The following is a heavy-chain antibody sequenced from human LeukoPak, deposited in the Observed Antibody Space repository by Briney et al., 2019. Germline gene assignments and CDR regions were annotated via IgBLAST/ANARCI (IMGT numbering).Heavy chain of an antibody. Sequence: ASVRVSCKASGYTFTSYDINWVRQATGQGLEWMGWMNPNSGNTGYAQKFQGRVTMTRNTSISTAYMELSSLRSEDTAVYYCARGLYYYDSSGYSEGVDYWGQGTLVTVSS. CDR3: ARGLYYYDSSGYSEGVDY. V-gene: IGHV1-8*02. CDR2: MNPNSGNT. J-gene: IGHJ4*02. CDR1: GYTFTSYD. D-gene: IGHD3-22*01.